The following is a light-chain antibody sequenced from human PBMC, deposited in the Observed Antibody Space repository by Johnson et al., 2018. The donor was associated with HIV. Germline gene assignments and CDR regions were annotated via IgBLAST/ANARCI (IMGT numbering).Light chain of an antibody. J-gene: IGLJ1*01. CDR3: GTWDPRLSFYV. CDR2: ANN. CDR1: SSNIGNNY. Sequence: QSVLTQPPSVSAAPGQKVTISCSGSSSNIGNNYVSWYQQLPGTAPKLLIYANNKRPSGIPDRFSGSKSDTSATLGITGLQTGDEAEYYCGTWDPRLSFYVFGTGTKVTVL. V-gene: IGLV1-51*02.